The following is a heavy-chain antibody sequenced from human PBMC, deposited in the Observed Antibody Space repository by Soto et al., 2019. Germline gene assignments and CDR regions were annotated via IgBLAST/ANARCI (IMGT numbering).Heavy chain of an antibody. V-gene: IGHV4-28*03. CDR2: TSHRGST. Sequence: QVQLQESGPGLVKPSDTLSLSCVVSGYSITTNNWWGWVRQTPGKGLEWIVYTSHRGSTLYNPAPSSRAAVSVATSTNQFFLHLRSVTAVDTAVYYCARVVYGDYMKYLDSWGQGTLVTVSS. D-gene: IGHD4-17*01. J-gene: IGHJ4*02. CDR1: GYSITTNNW. CDR3: ARVVYGDYMKYLDS.